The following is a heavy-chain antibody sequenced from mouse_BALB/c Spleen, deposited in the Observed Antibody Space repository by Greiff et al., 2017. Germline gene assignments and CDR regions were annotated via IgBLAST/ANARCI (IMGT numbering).Heavy chain of an antibody. D-gene: IGHD2-1*01. CDR1: GYSFTGYT. V-gene: IGHV1S135*01. Sequence: EVQLQESGAELVRPGTSVKVSCKASGYSFTGYTMNWVKQSHGKNLEWIGLINPYNGGTSYNQKFKGKATLTVDKSSSTAYMELLSLTSEDSAVYYCARCGNYPYYFDYWGQGTTLTVSS. CDR2: INPYNGGT. J-gene: IGHJ2*01. CDR3: ARCGNYPYYFDY.